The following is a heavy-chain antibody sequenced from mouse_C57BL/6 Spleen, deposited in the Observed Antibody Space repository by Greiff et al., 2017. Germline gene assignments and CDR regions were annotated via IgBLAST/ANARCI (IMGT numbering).Heavy chain of an antibody. J-gene: IGHJ4*01. CDR1: GFTFSNYW. Sequence: EVPVEESGGGLVQPGGSMKLSCVASGFTFSNYWMNWVRQSPEKGLEWVAQIRWNNDNYATHNAESVKGRFTIARDDSKSSVYLKMNNLRAEDTGIYYCRSTMDYAMDYWGQGTSVTVSS. V-gene: IGHV6-3*01. CDR3: RSTMDYAMDY. D-gene: IGHD2-1*01. CDR2: IRWNNDNYAT.